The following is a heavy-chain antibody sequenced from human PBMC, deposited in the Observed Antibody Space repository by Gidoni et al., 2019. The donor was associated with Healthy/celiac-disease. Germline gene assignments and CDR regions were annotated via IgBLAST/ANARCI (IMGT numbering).Heavy chain of an antibody. D-gene: IGHD6-25*01. CDR1: GFTFSRYA. Sequence: EVPLVASGGGLVPPGGSLRLPCSASGFTFSRYAMHWVRQAPGKGLEDVSAISSNGGSTYYADSVKGRFTISRDNSKNTLYLQMSSLRAEDTAVYCCVKGRGLQSGWRSFDYWGQGTLVTVSS. CDR3: VKGRGLQSGWRSFDY. V-gene: IGHV3-64D*06. J-gene: IGHJ4*02. CDR2: ISSNGGST.